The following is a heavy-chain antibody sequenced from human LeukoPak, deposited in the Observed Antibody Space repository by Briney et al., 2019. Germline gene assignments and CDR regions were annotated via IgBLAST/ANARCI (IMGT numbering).Heavy chain of an antibody. CDR3: AKKRIMITFGELDY. CDR2: ISGSGGST. Sequence: GASLRLSGAASGFSFSSDAMGAVGQAPGKGLEWVSAISGSGGSTYYAVSVKGPFTISRDNSKNTLYLQMNSLRAEDTAVYYCAKKRIMITFGELDYWGQGTLVTVSS. V-gene: IGHV3-23*01. D-gene: IGHD3-16*01. CDR1: GFSFSSDA. J-gene: IGHJ4*02.